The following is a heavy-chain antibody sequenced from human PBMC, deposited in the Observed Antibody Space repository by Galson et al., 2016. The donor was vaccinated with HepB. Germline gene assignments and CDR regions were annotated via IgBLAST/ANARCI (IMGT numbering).Heavy chain of an antibody. V-gene: IGHV3-21*01. D-gene: IGHD2-2*01. CDR2: ITGSSANYI. CDR3: ARAIYCSSSNCQGYYFDY. Sequence: SLRLSCAVSGFTFSDYSMDWVRQAPGKGLEWVSSITGSSANYIFYPDSVKGRFTISRDNAKNSLYLQMNSLRAEDTAVYYCARAIYCSSSNCQGYYFDYCGQGTLVTVSS. J-gene: IGHJ4*02. CDR1: GFTFSDYS.